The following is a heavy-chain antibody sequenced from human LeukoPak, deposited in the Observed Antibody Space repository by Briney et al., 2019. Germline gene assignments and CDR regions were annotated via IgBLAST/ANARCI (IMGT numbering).Heavy chain of an antibody. CDR2: IYYSGST. CDR3: ARERFWSGYSDY. D-gene: IGHD3-3*01. J-gene: IGHJ4*02. CDR1: GGSISSSSYY. Sequence: SETLSLTCTVSGGSISSSSYYWGWIRQPPGKGLEWIGSIYYSGSTYYNPSLKSRVTISVDTSKNQFSLKLSSVTAADTAVYYCARERFWSGYSDYWGQGTLVIVSS. V-gene: IGHV4-39*07.